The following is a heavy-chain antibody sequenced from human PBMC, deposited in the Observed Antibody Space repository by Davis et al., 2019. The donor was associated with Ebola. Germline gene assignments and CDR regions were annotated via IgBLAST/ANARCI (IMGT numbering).Heavy chain of an antibody. CDR1: GFTFSGPS. J-gene: IGHJ3*02. CDR2: ISVGTGAI. CDR3: ARGRDYAFDI. Sequence: PGGSLRLSCAASGFTFSGPSMNWVRRAPGKGLEWVSYISVGTGAIEYADSVKGRFTMSRDNAKNSLYLQMNSLRDEDTAVYYCARGRDYAFDIWGQGTTVTVSS. V-gene: IGHV3-48*02. D-gene: IGHD2-21*02.